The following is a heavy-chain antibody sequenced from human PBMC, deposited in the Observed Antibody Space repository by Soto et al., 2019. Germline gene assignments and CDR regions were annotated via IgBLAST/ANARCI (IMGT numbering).Heavy chain of an antibody. V-gene: IGHV4-59*01. D-gene: IGHD5-12*01. CDR1: GDSISSYY. J-gene: IGHJ5*02. CDR2: IYYSGST. Sequence: QVQLQESGPRLVKPSETLSLTCTVSGDSISSYYWSWIRQPPGKGLEWIGYIYYSGSTNYNPPLTSRVTISVDTPKKPFSLKLTSLTAEDTAVYYCARGVATIGPWGQGSLVTVYS. CDR3: ARGVATIGP.